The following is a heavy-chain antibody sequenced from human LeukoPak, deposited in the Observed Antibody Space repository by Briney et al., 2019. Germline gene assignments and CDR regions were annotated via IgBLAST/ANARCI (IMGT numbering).Heavy chain of an antibody. V-gene: IGHV1-18*01. D-gene: IGHD3-10*01. CDR2: ISAYNGNT. Sequence: ASVKVSCKASGYTFTSYGISWVRQAPGQGLEWMGWISAYNGNTNYAQKLQGRVTMTTDTSTSTAYMELRSLRSDDTAVYYCAGDPETVPYGSGTDYWGQGTLVTVSS. J-gene: IGHJ4*02. CDR1: GYTFTSYG. CDR3: AGDPETVPYGSGTDY.